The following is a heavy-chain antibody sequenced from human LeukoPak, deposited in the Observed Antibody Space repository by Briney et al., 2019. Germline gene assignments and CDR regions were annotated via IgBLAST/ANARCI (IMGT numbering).Heavy chain of an antibody. CDR2: IYYSGST. J-gene: IGHJ4*02. CDR1: GGSISSYY. V-gene: IGHV4-59*01. CDR3: ATAAAGPIEFDY. Sequence: PSETLSLTCTVSGGSISSYYWSWIRQPPGKGLEWIGHIYYSGSTNYNPSLKSRVTISVDASKNQFSLKLSSVTAADTAVYYCATAAAGPIEFDYWGQGTLVTVSS. D-gene: IGHD6-13*01.